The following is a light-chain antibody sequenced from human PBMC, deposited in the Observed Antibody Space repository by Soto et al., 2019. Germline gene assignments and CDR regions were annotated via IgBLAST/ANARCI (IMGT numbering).Light chain of an antibody. J-gene: IGKJ1*01. CDR3: LQYSDWPRT. Sequence: ETVMTQSPATLSVSPGEGATLSCRASQGISNKLAWYQQRPGQTPRLLIHDASTRATGIPARFSGSGSGTEFTLTIDSLQSEDFAVYYCLQYSDWPRTFGQGTKVDIK. V-gene: IGKV3-15*01. CDR1: QGISNK. CDR2: DAS.